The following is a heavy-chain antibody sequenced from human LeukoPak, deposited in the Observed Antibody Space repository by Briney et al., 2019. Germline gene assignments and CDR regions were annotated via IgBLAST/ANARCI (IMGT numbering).Heavy chain of an antibody. Sequence: GGSLRLSCAASGFTFSSYSMNWVRQAPGEGLEWVSSISSSSSYIYYADSVKGRFTISRDNAKNSLYLQMNSLRAEDTAVYYCARDLTMTQRGDWGQGTLVTVSS. J-gene: IGHJ4*02. V-gene: IGHV3-21*01. CDR3: ARDLTMTQRGD. CDR2: ISSSSSYI. CDR1: GFTFSSYS. D-gene: IGHD3-22*01.